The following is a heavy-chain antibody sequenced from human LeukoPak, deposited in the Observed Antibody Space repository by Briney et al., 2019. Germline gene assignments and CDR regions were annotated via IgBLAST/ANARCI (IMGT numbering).Heavy chain of an antibody. CDR1: GFTFSSSW. Sequence: PGGSLRLSCAASGFTFSSSWMTWVRQAPGKGLEWVSGINWNGGSTGYADSVKGRFTISRDNAKNSLYLQMKSLRAEDTALYYCARLSQLVPSSYYYYYYMDVWGKGTTVTVSS. D-gene: IGHD5-24*01. J-gene: IGHJ6*03. V-gene: IGHV3-20*04. CDR3: ARLSQLVPSSYYYYYYMDV. CDR2: INWNGGST.